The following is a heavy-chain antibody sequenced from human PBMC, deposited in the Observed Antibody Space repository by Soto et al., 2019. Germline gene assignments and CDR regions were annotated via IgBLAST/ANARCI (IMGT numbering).Heavy chain of an antibody. V-gene: IGHV3-48*03. J-gene: IGHJ4*02. CDR2: ISGSGSSI. D-gene: IGHD6-6*01. CDR3: AKRCRQLEAPGPFDY. Sequence: GGSLRLSCAASGFTFSSYEMNWVRQARGKGLEWVSYISGSGSSIYYADSVKGRFTISRDNSKNTLYLQMNSLRAEDTAVYYCAKRCRQLEAPGPFDYWGQGTLVTVSS. CDR1: GFTFSSYE.